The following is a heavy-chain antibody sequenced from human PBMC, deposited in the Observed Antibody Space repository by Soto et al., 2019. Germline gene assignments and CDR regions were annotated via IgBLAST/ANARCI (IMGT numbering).Heavy chain of an antibody. CDR2: IIPILGIA. J-gene: IGHJ4*02. CDR3: ARDEGSGWYESFDY. V-gene: IGHV1-69*08. CDR1: GGTFSSYS. D-gene: IGHD6-19*01. Sequence: QVQLVQSGAEVKKPGSSVKVSCKASGGTFSSYSISWVRQAPGQELEWMGRIIPILGIANYAQKFQGRVTITADKSTSTADMELSSLRSEDTAVYYCARDEGSGWYESFDYWGQGTLVTVSS.